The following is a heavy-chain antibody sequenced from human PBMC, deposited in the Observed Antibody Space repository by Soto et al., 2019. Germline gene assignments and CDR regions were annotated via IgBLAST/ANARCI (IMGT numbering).Heavy chain of an antibody. J-gene: IGHJ3*02. V-gene: IGHV3-23*01. D-gene: IGHD2-8*01. CDR2: VGGSDTDK. CDR3: AKDATAVNGVWDPFDM. CDR1: GFTFSAYA. Sequence: EVQLLESGGGLVQPGGSLRLSCTASGFTFSAYAMSWVRQAPGKGLQWVSGVGGSDTDKHYADSVRGRFTVSRDNSKNTLYLQMNSLRVDDTAVYYCAKDATAVNGVWDPFDMWGQGTEVTVSS.